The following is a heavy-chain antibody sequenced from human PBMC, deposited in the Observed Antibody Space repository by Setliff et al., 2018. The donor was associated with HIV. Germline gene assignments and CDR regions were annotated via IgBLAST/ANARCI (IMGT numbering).Heavy chain of an antibody. Sequence: KPSETLSLTCTVSGGSISSSTDYWSWIRQPAGKGLEWIGQIYISGRTIYNPSLKSRVTLSVDRTKNQFSLRLTSVTAADTAMYYCARDYGDFNWFDPWGPGTLVTISS. CDR3: ARDYGDFNWFDP. J-gene: IGHJ5*02. CDR1: GGSISSSTDY. CDR2: IYISGRT. D-gene: IGHD4-17*01. V-gene: IGHV4-61*09.